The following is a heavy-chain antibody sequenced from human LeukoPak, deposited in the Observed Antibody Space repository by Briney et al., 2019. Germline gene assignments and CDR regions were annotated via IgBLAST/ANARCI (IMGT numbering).Heavy chain of an antibody. CDR1: VGSISSYY. V-gene: IGHV4-4*07. J-gene: IGHJ5*02. D-gene: IGHD1-26*01. Sequence: ASETLSLTCTVSVGSISSYYWSWIRQPAGKGLEWIGRINTSGSTNYNPSLKSRVTMSVDTSKNQFSLRLSSVTAAETAVYYCARESVGPTPNWFDPWGQGTLVTVSS. CDR2: INTSGST. CDR3: ARESVGPTPNWFDP.